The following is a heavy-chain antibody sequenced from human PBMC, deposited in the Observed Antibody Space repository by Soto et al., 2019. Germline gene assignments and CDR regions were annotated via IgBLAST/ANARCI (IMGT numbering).Heavy chain of an antibody. CDR2: INHSGST. CDR3: ARKCRNSSSWYRLDYFDY. D-gene: IGHD6-13*01. V-gene: IGHV4-34*01. Sequence: QVQLQQWGAGLLKPSETLSLTCAVYGGSFSGYYWSWIRQPPGKGLEWIGEINHSGSTNYNPSLKSRVTISVDTSKNQFSLKLSSVTAADTAVYYCARKCRNSSSWYRLDYFDYWGQGTLVTVSS. J-gene: IGHJ4*02. CDR1: GGSFSGYY.